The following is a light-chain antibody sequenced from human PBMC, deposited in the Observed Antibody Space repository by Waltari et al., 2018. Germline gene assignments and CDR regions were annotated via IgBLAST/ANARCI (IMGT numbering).Light chain of an antibody. CDR2: DVS. CDR3: SSYTASRHYV. J-gene: IGLJ1*01. CDR1: SSDVGAYDY. Sequence: SPGQSITISCTGTSSDVGAYDYVSWYQQYPGKAPQLVIHDVSSRPSGTPDRFSGSKSGNTASLIISGLQADDEADYYCSSYTASRHYVFGTGTKVTVL. V-gene: IGLV2-14*03.